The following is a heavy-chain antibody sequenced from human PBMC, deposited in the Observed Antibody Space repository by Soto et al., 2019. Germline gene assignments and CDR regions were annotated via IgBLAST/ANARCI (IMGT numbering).Heavy chain of an antibody. V-gene: IGHV4-61*01. J-gene: IGHJ6*02. Sequence: PSETLSLTCTVSGGSFKSGSYSWSWIRQPPGKGLEWIGYVYHTGRTSYNPSLKSRVSISMDTSKNQFSLNLDSVTAADTAVYYCASSSLYGMDVWGQGTTVTVSS. CDR3: ASSSLYGMDV. CDR1: GGSFKSGSYS. CDR2: VYHTGRT.